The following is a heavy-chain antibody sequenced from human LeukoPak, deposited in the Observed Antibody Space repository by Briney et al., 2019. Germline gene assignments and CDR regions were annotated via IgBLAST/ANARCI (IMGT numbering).Heavy chain of an antibody. CDR1: GTSITSSY. CDR2: IYYTGVT. V-gene: IGHV4-59*01. J-gene: IGHJ4*02. Sequence: SETLSLTCTVSGTSITSSYWSWIRQPPGKGLEHIGYIYYTGVTNYSPSLKSRVTMSLDTSKNQFSLRLTSVTAANTAIYYCARTARLPNSWGQGTLVTVSS. D-gene: IGHD6-25*01. CDR3: ARTARLPNS.